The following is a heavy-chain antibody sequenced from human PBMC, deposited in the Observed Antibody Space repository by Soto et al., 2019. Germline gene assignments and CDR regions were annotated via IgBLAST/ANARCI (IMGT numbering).Heavy chain of an antibody. J-gene: IGHJ5*02. V-gene: IGHV5-51*01. D-gene: IGHD3-9*01. CDR1: GFGFDITW. CDR2: IYPGDSDT. Sequence: PGESLKISCKGSGFGFDITWLAWLRQVPGKGLEWVGIIYPGDSDTRYSPSLEGRVTLSVDKSITTAYLHLTSLKESDTGTYYCAKFQRYFDRTGYLDAWGQGTPVT. CDR3: AKFQRYFDRTGYLDA.